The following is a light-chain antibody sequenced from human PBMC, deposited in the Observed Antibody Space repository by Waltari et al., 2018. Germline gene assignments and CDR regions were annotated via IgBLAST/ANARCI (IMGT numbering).Light chain of an antibody. V-gene: IGLV2-11*01. CDR3: CSYAGSYTFEV. CDR1: SSYVGGYHY. CDR2: DVS. Sequence: QSALTQPRSVSWSPGQSVTISCPAPSSYVGGYHYGSWYHQHPGKAPKLMIYDVSKRPSGVPDRFSGSKSGNTASLTISGLQAEDEADYYCCSYAGSYTFEVFGGGTKLTVL. J-gene: IGLJ2*01.